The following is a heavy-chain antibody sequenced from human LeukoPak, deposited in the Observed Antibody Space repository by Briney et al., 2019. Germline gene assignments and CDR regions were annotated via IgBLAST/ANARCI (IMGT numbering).Heavy chain of an antibody. Sequence: SETLSLTCTVSGGSISAYYWSWFRQPPGKGLEWIGNIYYSGSTYYNPSLKSRVTISVDTSKNQFSLKLSSVTAADTAVYYCARGARIAAAGPSDYWGQGTLVTVSS. CDR1: GGSISAYY. V-gene: IGHV4-59*08. D-gene: IGHD6-13*01. CDR2: IYYSGST. CDR3: ARGARIAAAGPSDY. J-gene: IGHJ4*02.